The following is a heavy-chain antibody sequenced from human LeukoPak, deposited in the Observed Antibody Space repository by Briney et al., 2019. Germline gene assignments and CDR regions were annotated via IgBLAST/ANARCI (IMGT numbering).Heavy chain of an antibody. CDR2: IWYDGSNK. Sequence: PGGSLRLSCAASGFTFRSYGMHWVRQAPGKELEWVAVIWYDGSNKYYTDSVKGRFTISRDNSKNTLHLQLNSLRAEDTAVYYCARDARYDSSGYYFDYWGQGALVTVSS. CDR1: GFTFRSYG. CDR3: ARDARYDSSGYYFDY. V-gene: IGHV3-33*01. J-gene: IGHJ4*02. D-gene: IGHD3-22*01.